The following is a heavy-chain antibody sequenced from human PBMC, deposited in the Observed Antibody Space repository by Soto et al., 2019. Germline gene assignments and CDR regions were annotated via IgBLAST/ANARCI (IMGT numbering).Heavy chain of an antibody. J-gene: IGHJ4*02. Sequence: ASVKVSCKASGYTFTSYDINCVRQATGQGLEWMGWMNPNSGKTGYAQKFQGRVTMTRNTSISTAYMELSSLRSEDTAVYYCARCPAGYPEGYCTNGLCPFDCWGQGTLITVSS. V-gene: IGHV1-8*01. CDR1: GYTFTSYD. CDR2: MNPNSGKT. D-gene: IGHD2-8*01. CDR3: ARCPAGYPEGYCTNGLCPFDC.